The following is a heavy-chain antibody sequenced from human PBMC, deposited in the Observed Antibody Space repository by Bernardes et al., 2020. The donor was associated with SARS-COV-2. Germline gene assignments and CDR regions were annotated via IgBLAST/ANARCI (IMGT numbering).Heavy chain of an antibody. D-gene: IGHD3-16*01. CDR2: ISSSSSTI. J-gene: IGHJ4*02. Sequence: GGSLRLSCAASGFTFSSYSMNWVRQAPGKGLEWVSYISSSSSTIYYADSVKGRFTISRDNAKNSLYLQMNSLRAEDTAVYYCARDLGAYFDYWGQGTLVTVSS. V-gene: IGHV3-48*01. CDR1: GFTFSSYS. CDR3: ARDLGAYFDY.